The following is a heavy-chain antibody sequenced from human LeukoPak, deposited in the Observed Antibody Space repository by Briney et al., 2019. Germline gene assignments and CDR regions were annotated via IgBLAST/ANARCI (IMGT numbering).Heavy chain of an antibody. CDR1: GFTFSDYA. CDR2: ISDDASNK. CDR3: ARGQWLGPFDY. J-gene: IGHJ4*02. Sequence: AGGSLRLSCAASGFTFSDYAMHWVRQAPGKGLEWVAVISDDASNKYYADSVKGRFTISRDNSKNTLYLQMKSLRPEDTAVYYCARGQWLGPFDYWGQGTLVTVSS. D-gene: IGHD6-19*01. V-gene: IGHV3-30-3*01.